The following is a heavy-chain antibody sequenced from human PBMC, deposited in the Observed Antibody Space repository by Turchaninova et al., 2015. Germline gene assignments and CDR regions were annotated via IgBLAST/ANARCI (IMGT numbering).Heavy chain of an antibody. V-gene: IGHV4-59*01. Sequence: QVQLPESGPGLVKPSETLSLTCPVPGGAISGFYWRWIRQPPGKGMEWVGYISNTENTDYNPSLKSRVTISVDTSKNQFSLNLRFVTAADTAMYYCARDSGYSSGWTEAFDIWGQGTMVTVSS. CDR1: GGAISGFY. CDR3: ARDSGYSSGWTEAFDI. D-gene: IGHD6-19*01. CDR2: ISNTENT. J-gene: IGHJ3*02.